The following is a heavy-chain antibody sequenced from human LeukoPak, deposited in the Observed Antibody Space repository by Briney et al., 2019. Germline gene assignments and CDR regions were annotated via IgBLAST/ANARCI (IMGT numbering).Heavy chain of an antibody. J-gene: IGHJ3*02. CDR3: ARHKSWWELHAFDI. CDR1: SRSISSSSSY. V-gene: IGHV4-39*01. D-gene: IGHD4-23*01. CDR2: IFYRGST. Sequence: SETLSLTCTVSSRSISSSSSYWGWIRQPPGKGLEWIGSIFYRGSTYYNPSLKSRVTISIDTSKNQFSLKLSSVTAADTAVYYCARHKSWWELHAFDIWGQGTLVTVSS.